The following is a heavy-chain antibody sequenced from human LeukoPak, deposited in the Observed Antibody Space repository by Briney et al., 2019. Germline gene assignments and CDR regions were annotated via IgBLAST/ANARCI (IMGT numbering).Heavy chain of an antibody. V-gene: IGHV3-74*01. CDR3: ASDFTGHDDY. Sequence: GGSLRPSCVASGFTFSRYWMHWVRQAPGKRLVWVSRMNTDGSTTDYADSVKGRFTISRDNAKNTLYLQMNSLGVEDTAVYFCASDFTGHDDYWGQGSQVTVSS. CDR2: MNTDGSTT. CDR1: GFTFSRYW. D-gene: IGHD2-8*02. J-gene: IGHJ4*02.